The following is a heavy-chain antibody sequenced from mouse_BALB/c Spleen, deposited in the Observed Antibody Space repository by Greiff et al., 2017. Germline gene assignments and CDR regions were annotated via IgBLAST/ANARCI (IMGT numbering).Heavy chain of an antibody. CDR3: AREGTATWYFDV. J-gene: IGHJ1*01. CDR1: GFSLTSYG. V-gene: IGHV2-9*02. CDR2: IWAGGST. Sequence: VKLMESGPGLVAPSQSLSITCTVSGFSLTSYGVHWVRQPPGKGLEWLGVIWAGGSTNYNSALMSRLSISKDNSKSQVFLKMNSLQTDDTAMYYCAREGTATWYFDVWGAGTTVTVSS. D-gene: IGHD1-2*01.